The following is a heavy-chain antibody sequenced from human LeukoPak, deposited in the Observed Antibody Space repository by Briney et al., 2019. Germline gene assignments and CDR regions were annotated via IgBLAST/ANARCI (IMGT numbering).Heavy chain of an antibody. CDR1: GYSISSSYY. CDR3: ARGYGGATINY. V-gene: IGHV4-38-2*01. J-gene: IGHJ4*02. CDR2: INHSGST. Sequence: PSETLSLTCAVSGYSISSSYYWGWIRQPPGKGLEWIGEINHSGSTNYNPSLKSRVTISVDTSKNQFSLKLSSVTAADTAVYYCARGYGGATINYWGQGTLVTVSS. D-gene: IGHD5-24*01.